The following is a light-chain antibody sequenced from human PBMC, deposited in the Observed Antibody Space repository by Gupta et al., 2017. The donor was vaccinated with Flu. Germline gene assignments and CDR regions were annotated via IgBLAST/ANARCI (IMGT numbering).Light chain of an antibody. CDR1: QSISSSY. CDR3: QQYGGSFLFT. CDR2: DAS. V-gene: IGKV3-20*01. Sequence: VLTPSPGALSSAPGGRATLSCRASQSISSSYLAWYQQKPGQAPRLLIYDASSRSTGSPDRWCGSGAGTDFTLTISRREPEDVAVYYCQQYGGSFLFTFGPGTKVDI. J-gene: IGKJ3*01.